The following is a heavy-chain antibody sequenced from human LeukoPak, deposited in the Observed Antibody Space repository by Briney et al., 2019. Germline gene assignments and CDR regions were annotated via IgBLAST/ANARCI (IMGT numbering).Heavy chain of an antibody. Sequence: TSETLSLTCTVSGGSISSHYGSWIRQPPGKGLEGIGYIYYRGRTKYNPSLKSRVTISVSKSKNQSFLKLSSMAAADTAGYYCGRDSNTWKMATYMDFWGQGTTVTVSS. CDR3: GRDSNTWKMATYMDF. CDR2: IYYRGRT. CDR1: GGSISSHY. J-gene: IGHJ6*03. D-gene: IGHD5-24*01. V-gene: IGHV4-59*11.